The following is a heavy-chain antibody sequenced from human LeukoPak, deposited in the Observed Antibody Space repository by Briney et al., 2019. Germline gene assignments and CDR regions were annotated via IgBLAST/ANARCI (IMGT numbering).Heavy chain of an antibody. D-gene: IGHD3-10*01. V-gene: IGHV3-21*01. CDR2: ISANSLHI. J-gene: IGHJ4*02. CDR1: GFTFSDES. Sequence: SGGSLRLSCAASGFTFSDESMNWVRQAPGKRLEWVSSISANSLHIFYADSVRGRFTISRDNAKNSLYLQMNNLRVKDTAVYYCVGPDSQFDCWGQGTLVTVSS. CDR3: VGPDSQFDC.